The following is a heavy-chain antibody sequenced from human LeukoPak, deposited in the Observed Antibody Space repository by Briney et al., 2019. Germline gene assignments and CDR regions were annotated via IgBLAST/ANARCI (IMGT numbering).Heavy chain of an antibody. J-gene: IGHJ5*02. D-gene: IGHD5-12*01. Sequence: SETLSLTCTVSGYSISSGYYWGWIRQPPGKGLEWIGSIYHSGSTYYNPSPKSRVTISVDTSKNQFSLKLSSVTAADTAVYYCARGLATILGTTMHNWFDPWGQGTLVTVSS. CDR2: IYHSGST. V-gene: IGHV4-38-2*02. CDR3: ARGLATILGTTMHNWFDP. CDR1: GYSISSGYY.